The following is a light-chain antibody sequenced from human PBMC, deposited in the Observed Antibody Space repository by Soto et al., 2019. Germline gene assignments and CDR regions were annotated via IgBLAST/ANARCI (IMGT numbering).Light chain of an antibody. CDR1: QSVSSSY. V-gene: IGKV3-20*01. CDR3: QQYGSSPPT. Sequence: EIVLTQSPGTLSLSRWERATLSCRASQSVSSSYLDWYQQKPGQAHRLLIYGASSRATGIPDRFSGSGSGTDFTLTISRLEPEDFAVDYCQQYGSSPPTFGQATKVDI. CDR2: GAS. J-gene: IGKJ1*01.